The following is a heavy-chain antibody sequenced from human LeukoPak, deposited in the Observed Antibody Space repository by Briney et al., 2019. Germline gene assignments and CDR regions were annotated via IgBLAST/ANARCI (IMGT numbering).Heavy chain of an antibody. CDR2: IIPIFGTA. D-gene: IGHD1-26*01. J-gene: IGHJ4*02. Sequence: SVKVSCKASGGTFSSYAISWVRQAPGQGLEWMGGIIPIFGTADYAQKFQGRVTITTDESTSTAYMELSSLRSEDTAVYYCARGGRRREPWDYWGQGTLVTVSS. CDR3: ARGGRRREPWDY. V-gene: IGHV1-69*05. CDR1: GGTFSSYA.